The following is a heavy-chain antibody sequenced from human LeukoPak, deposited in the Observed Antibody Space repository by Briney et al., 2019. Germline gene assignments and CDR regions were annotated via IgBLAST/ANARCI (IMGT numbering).Heavy chain of an antibody. CDR1: GFTFSSYA. CDR3: AKGVDYYYYYMDV. V-gene: IGHV3-23*01. J-gene: IGHJ6*03. CDR2: ISGSGGST. Sequence: QPGGSLRLSCAASGFTFSSYAMSWVRQAPGKGLEWVPAISGSGGSTYYADSVKGRFTISRDNSKNTLYLQMNSLRAEDTAVYYCAKGVDYYYYYMDVWGKGTTVTVSS.